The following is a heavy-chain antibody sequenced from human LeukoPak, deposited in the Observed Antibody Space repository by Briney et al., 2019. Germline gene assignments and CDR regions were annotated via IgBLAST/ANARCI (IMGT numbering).Heavy chain of an antibody. CDR3: AKNSYGSAIGLYYFDY. V-gene: IGHV1-69*05. CDR1: GGTFSSYA. Sequence: SVKVSCKASGGTFSSYAISWVRQAPGQGLEWMGGIIPIFGTANYAQKFQGRVTITTDESTSTAYMELSSLRSEDTAVYYCAKNSYGSAIGLYYFDYWGQGTLVTVSS. CDR2: IIPIFGTA. J-gene: IGHJ4*02. D-gene: IGHD5-18*01.